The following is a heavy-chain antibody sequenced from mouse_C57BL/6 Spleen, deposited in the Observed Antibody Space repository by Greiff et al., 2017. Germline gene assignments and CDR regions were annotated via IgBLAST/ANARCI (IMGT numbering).Heavy chain of an antibody. CDR2: INPNTGGT. V-gene: IGHV1-26*01. CDR1: GYTFTDYY. D-gene: IGHD2-14*01. J-gene: IGHJ4*01. CDR3: ARSRYVCSIDD. Sequence: EVQLQQSGPELVKPGASVKISCKASGYTFTDYYMNWVKQSPGKSLEWIGDINPNTGGTSYNQKLQGKATMTVDKSSSTAYMELRSLTSEDSAVYYCARSRYVCSIDDWGQGTSVTVSS.